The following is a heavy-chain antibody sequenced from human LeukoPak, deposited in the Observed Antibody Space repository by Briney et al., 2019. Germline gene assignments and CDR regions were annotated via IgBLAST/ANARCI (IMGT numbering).Heavy chain of an antibody. J-gene: IGHJ5*02. V-gene: IGHV4-34*01. CDR3: ARFRMSWFDP. CDR1: GGSFSGYY. Sequence: PSETLSLTCAVYGGSFSGYYWNWIRQPPGKGLEWIGEINNSGSTNYNPSLKSRLTISVDTSKNQFSLKLNSVTAADTAVYYCARFRMSWFDPWGQGTLVTVSS. D-gene: IGHD5/OR15-5a*01. CDR2: INNSGST.